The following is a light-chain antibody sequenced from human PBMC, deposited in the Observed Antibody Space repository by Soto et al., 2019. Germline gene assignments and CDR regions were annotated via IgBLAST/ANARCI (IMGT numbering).Light chain of an antibody. Sequence: EIVLTQSPATLSFSPLERATLSCSASQSFSSYLAWYQQKPGQAPRLLIYDASNRATGIPARFSGSGSGTDFTLTISSLEPEDFAVYYCQQRSNWPRTFGQGTKV. J-gene: IGKJ1*01. CDR2: DAS. CDR3: QQRSNWPRT. V-gene: IGKV3-11*01. CDR1: QSFSSY.